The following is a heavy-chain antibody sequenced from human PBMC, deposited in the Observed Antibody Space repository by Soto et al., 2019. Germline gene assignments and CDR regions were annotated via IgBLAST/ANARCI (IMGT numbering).Heavy chain of an antibody. CDR3: TTQEIVGATGY. Sequence: GGSRRLSCAASGFSFSGSAMHWVRQASGKGLEWVGRIRRKSNRYETGYAASVKGRFTISRDDSKNTAYLQMNSLKIEDTAVYYCTTQEIVGATGYWGQGT. CDR2: IRRKSNRYET. V-gene: IGHV3-73*01. CDR1: GFSFSGSA. D-gene: IGHD1-26*01. J-gene: IGHJ4*02.